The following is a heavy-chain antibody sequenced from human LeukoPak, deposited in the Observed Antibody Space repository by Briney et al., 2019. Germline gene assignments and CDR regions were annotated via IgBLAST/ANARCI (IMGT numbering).Heavy chain of an antibody. D-gene: IGHD3/OR15-3a*01. V-gene: IGHV4-34*01. CDR3: ARVGRDKGKDY. CDR1: GGSFSGYY. Sequence: SETLSLTXAVYGGSFSGYYWSWIRQPPGKGLEWIGEINHSGSTNYNPSLKSRVTISVDTSKNQFSLKLSSVTAADTAVYYCARVGRDKGKDYWGQGTLVTVSS. J-gene: IGHJ4*02. CDR2: INHSGST.